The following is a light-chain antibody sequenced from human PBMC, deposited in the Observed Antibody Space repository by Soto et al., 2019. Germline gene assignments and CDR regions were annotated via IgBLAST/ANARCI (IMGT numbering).Light chain of an antibody. CDR3: SSFTGGSTSYV. Sequence: QSVLTQPASVSGSPGQSIAISCTGTSGDVGAYDFVSWHQQHPGKAPKLMIYDVSRRPSGVSDRFSGSKSDNTASLIISGLQAEDEADYYCSSFTGGSTSYVFGTGTKVT. CDR2: DVS. CDR1: SGDVGAYDF. V-gene: IGLV2-14*01. J-gene: IGLJ1*01.